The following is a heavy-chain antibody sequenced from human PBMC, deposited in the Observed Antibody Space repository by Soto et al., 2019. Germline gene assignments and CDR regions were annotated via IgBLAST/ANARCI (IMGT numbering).Heavy chain of an antibody. J-gene: IGHJ5*02. D-gene: IGHD6-19*01. Sequence: SETLSLTCTVSGGSVSSGSYYWSWIRQPPGKGLEWIGYIYYSGSTNYNPSLKSRVTISVDTSKNQFSLKLSSVTAADTAVYYCARDPVRGGWTYNRFDPWGQGTLVTVSS. V-gene: IGHV4-61*01. CDR1: GGSVSSGSYY. CDR2: IYYSGST. CDR3: ARDPVRGGWTYNRFDP.